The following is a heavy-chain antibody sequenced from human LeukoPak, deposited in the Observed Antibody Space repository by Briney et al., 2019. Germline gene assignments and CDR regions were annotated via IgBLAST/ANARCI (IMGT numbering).Heavy chain of an antibody. CDR3: VRNQAEASNHGAMDI. CDR2: IFYNGGA. CDR1: GYSITSSSC. Sequence: SDTLSLTCTVSGYSITSSSCWGWIRQPPGKGLEWIGYIFYNGGAYYNTSLNSRVTMSIDASKNQFSLKLRSVTAVDTAMYYCVRNQAEASNHGAMDIWGQGTMVTVSS. J-gene: IGHJ3*02. D-gene: IGHD6-19*01. V-gene: IGHV4-28*01.